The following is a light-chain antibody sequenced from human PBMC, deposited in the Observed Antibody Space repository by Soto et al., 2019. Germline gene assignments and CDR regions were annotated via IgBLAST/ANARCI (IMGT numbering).Light chain of an antibody. CDR3: QQANSFPWT. J-gene: IGKJ1*01. V-gene: IGKV1-12*01. CDR2: AAS. Sequence: DIQMTPSPSSVSASVGDRVTITCRASQGISSWLAWYQHKPGKAPKLLIYAASTLQSGVPSRFSGSGSGTDFTLTISNLQPEDFATYCCQQANSFPWTFGPGTKVEIK. CDR1: QGISSW.